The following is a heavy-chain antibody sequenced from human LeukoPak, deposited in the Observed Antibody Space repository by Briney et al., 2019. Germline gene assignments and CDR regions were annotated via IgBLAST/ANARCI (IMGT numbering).Heavy chain of an antibody. D-gene: IGHD3-22*01. CDR3: AKGYDSSGYYNIDY. Sequence: GRSLRLSCAASGFTFSSYGMHLVRQAPGKGLEWVAVISYDGSNKYYADSVKGRFTISRDNSKNTLYLQMNSLRAEDTAVYYCAKGYDSSGYYNIDYWGQGTLVTVSS. J-gene: IGHJ4*02. CDR2: ISYDGSNK. V-gene: IGHV3-30*18. CDR1: GFTFSSYG.